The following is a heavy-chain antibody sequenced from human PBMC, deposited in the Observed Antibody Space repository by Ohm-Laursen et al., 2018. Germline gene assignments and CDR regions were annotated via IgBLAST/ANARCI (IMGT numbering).Heavy chain of an antibody. CDR2: IYYSGST. CDR1: GGSISSYY. CDR3: ARGGSGWSYYYYGMDV. D-gene: IGHD6-19*01. J-gene: IGHJ6*02. V-gene: IGHV4-59*01. Sequence: GTLSLTCTASGGSISSYYWSWIRQPPGKGLEWIGYIYYSGSTNYNPSLKSRVTISVDTSKNQFSLKLSSVTAADTAVYYCARGGSGWSYYYYGMDVWGQGTTVTVSS.